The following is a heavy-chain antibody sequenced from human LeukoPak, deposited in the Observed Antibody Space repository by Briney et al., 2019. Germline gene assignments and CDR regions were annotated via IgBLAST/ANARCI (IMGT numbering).Heavy chain of an antibody. CDR3: AKVTWTQYYFDY. D-gene: IGHD3/OR15-3a*01. Sequence: GGSLRLSCAASGFTFSSYAMSWVRHAPGKGLEWVLAISGSGGSTYYADSVKGRFTISRDNSKNTLYLQMNSLRAEDTAVYYCAKVTWTQYYFDYWGQGTLVTVSS. J-gene: IGHJ4*02. CDR2: ISGSGGST. CDR1: GFTFSSYA. V-gene: IGHV3-23*01.